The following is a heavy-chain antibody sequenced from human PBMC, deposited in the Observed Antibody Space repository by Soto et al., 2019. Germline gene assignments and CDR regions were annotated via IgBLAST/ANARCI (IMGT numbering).Heavy chain of an antibody. D-gene: IGHD3-16*01. V-gene: IGHV4-4*02. CDR2: VSQSGSA. CDR3: ARHGGFFFDY. Sequence: QVQLQESGPGLVQPSGTLSLICAVSSGYLSPDTYWNWVRQPPGKGLEWIGEVSQSGSAKYIPSLETRVFMSVDVSNNHLSLTLTSVTAADTAVYYCARHGGFFFDYWGQGALVTVAS. CDR1: SGYLSPDTY. J-gene: IGHJ4*02.